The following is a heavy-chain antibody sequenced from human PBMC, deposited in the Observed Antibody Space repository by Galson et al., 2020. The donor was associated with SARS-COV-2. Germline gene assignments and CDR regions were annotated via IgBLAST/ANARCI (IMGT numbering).Heavy chain of an antibody. D-gene: IGHD5-12*01. CDR2: TYYSGTT. J-gene: IGHJ6*03. V-gene: IGHV4-39*02. Sequence: SETLSLTCTVSGGSISTTSYFWGWIRQPPGKGLEWIGTTYYSGTTYYNPSLRSRVTISVDTSKNQFSLKLSSVTAADTAVYYCAREPRTRRDGSYMDVWGKGTTVTVSS. CDR3: AREPRTRRDGSYMDV. CDR1: GGSISTTSYF.